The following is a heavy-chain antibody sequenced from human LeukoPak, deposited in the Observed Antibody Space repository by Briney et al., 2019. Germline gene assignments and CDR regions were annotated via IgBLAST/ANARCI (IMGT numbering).Heavy chain of an antibody. CDR1: GGSFSGYY. D-gene: IGHD6-13*01. CDR2: INHSGST. CDR3: ATRGWIAAAGLFDY. V-gene: IGHV4-34*01. J-gene: IGHJ4*02. Sequence: SETLSLTCAVYGGSFSGYYWSWIRQPPGKGLEWIGEINHSGSTNYNPSPKSRVTISVDTSKNQFSLKLSSVTAADTAVYYCATRGWIAAAGLFDYWGQGTLVTVSS.